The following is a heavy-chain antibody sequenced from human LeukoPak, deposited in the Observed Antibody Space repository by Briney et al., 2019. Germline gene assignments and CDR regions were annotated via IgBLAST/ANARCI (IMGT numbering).Heavy chain of an antibody. CDR1: GFTFSSYW. V-gene: IGHV3-7*01. Sequence: GGSLRLSCAASGFTFSSYWMSWVRQAPGKGLEWVANIKQDGSEKYYVDSVKGRFTISRDNAKNSLYLQMNSLRAGDTAVYYCARLTTVTSWGYYYYYMDVWGKGTTVTISS. J-gene: IGHJ6*03. CDR2: IKQDGSEK. D-gene: IGHD4-17*01. CDR3: ARLTTVTSWGYYYYYMDV.